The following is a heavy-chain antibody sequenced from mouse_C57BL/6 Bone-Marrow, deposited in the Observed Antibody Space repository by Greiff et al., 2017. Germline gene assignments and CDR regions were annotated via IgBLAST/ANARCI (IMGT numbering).Heavy chain of an antibody. V-gene: IGHV1-55*01. D-gene: IGHD2-5*01. J-gene: IGHJ1*03. CDR2: IYPGSGST. CDR3: ARPCYSNYWYFDV. Sequence: QVQLQQPGAELVKPGASVKMSCKASGYTFTSYWITWVKQRPGQGLEWIGDIYPGSGSTNYNEKFKSKATLTVVTSSSTAYMQLSSLTSEDSAVYYCARPCYSNYWYFDVWGTGTTVTVSS. CDR1: GYTFTSYW.